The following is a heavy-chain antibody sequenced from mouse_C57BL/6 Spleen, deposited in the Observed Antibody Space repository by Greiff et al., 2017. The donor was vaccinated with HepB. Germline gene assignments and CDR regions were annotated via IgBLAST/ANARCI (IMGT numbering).Heavy chain of an antibody. Sequence: QVQLQQPGTELVKPGASVKLSCKASGYTFTSYWMHWVKQRPGQGLEWIGNINPSNGGTNYNEKFKSKATLTVDKSSSTAYMQRSSLTSEDSAVYYCARHYYGSSYWYFDVWGTGTTVTVSS. J-gene: IGHJ1*03. V-gene: IGHV1-53*01. CDR1: GYTFTSYW. CDR2: INPSNGGT. D-gene: IGHD1-1*01. CDR3: ARHYYGSSYWYFDV.